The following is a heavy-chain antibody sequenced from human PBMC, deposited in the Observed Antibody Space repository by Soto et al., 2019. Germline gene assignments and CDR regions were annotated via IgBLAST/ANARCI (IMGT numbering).Heavy chain of an antibody. J-gene: IGHJ4*02. CDR1: GFTFSSYA. Sequence: PGGSLRLSCAASGFTFSSYAMHWVRQAPGKGLEWVAVISYDGSNKYYADSVKGRFTISRDNSKNTLYLQMNSLRAEDTAVYYCARDSTVTMTHAGFFDYWGQGTLVTVSS. D-gene: IGHD4-17*01. CDR2: ISYDGSNK. CDR3: ARDSTVTMTHAGFFDY. V-gene: IGHV3-30-3*01.